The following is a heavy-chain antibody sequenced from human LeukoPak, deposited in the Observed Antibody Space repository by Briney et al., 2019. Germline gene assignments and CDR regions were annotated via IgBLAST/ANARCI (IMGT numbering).Heavy chain of an antibody. CDR3: AKDRAFDI. J-gene: IGHJ3*02. Sequence: GGSLRLSCAASGFTFSDYSLNWVRQAPGKGLEWVSLISWDGGSTYYADSVKGRFTISRDNSKNSLYLQMNSLRAEDTAVYYCAKDRAFDIWGQGTMVTVSS. CDR2: ISWDGGST. CDR1: GFTFSDYS. V-gene: IGHV3-43*01.